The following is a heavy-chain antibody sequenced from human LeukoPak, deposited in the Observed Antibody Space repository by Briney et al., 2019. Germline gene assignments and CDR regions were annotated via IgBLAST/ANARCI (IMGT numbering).Heavy chain of an antibody. Sequence: GGSLRLSCAASGFTFSTYAMSWARQAPGKGLEWVSAISGSGGSTYYADSVKGRFTISRDNSKNTLYLQMNSLRAEDTAVYYCAKGSRDSSGYYYSYYYYYMDVWGKGTTVTVSS. CDR1: GFTFSTYA. CDR2: ISGSGGST. D-gene: IGHD3-22*01. J-gene: IGHJ6*03. V-gene: IGHV3-23*01. CDR3: AKGSRDSSGYYYSYYYYYMDV.